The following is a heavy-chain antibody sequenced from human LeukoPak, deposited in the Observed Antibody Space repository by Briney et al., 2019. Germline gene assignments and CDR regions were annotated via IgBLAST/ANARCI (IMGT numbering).Heavy chain of an antibody. CDR3: ERDVFSLGES. J-gene: IGHJ5*02. CDR2: INHDGSIR. D-gene: IGHD4-17*01. CDR1: GFTLNDYG. Sequence: GGSLRLSCAASGFTLNDYGMHWVRQAPGKGLVWVSHINHDGSIRNYADSVKGRFTISRDIAKNTLYLQMNSLGADDTALYYCERDVFSLGESWGQGTLVTVSS. V-gene: IGHV3-74*01.